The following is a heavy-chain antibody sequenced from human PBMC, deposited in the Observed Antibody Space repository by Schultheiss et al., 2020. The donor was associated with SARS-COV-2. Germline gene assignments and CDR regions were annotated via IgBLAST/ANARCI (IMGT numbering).Heavy chain of an antibody. CDR1: GYTFSSYG. CDR2: INPNSGGT. Sequence: ASVKVSCKASGYTFSSYGISWVRQAPGQGLEWMGWINPNSGGTNYAQKLQGRVTMTTDTSTSTAYMELRSLRSDDTAVYYCARFLSGGNAPSRWYFDLWGRGTLVTVSS. CDR3: ARFLSGGNAPSRWYFDL. V-gene: IGHV1-18*01. D-gene: IGHD4-23*01. J-gene: IGHJ2*01.